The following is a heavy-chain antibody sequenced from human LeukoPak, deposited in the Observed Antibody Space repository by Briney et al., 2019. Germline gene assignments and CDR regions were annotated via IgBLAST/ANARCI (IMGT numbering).Heavy chain of an antibody. D-gene: IGHD1-26*01. J-gene: IGHJ3*02. Sequence: PGGSLRLSCAASGFTFTSYAMRFSNYVMRWVRQAPGKGLEWVSGISGSGGTTYYADSVKGRFTISRDNSKSTLYLQLNSLRPEDTAVYYCVKDLGSGRNPDAFDIWGQGTMVTVSS. CDR1: GFTFTSYA. CDR3: VKDLGSGRNPDAFDI. CDR2: ISGSGGTT. V-gene: IGHV3-23*01.